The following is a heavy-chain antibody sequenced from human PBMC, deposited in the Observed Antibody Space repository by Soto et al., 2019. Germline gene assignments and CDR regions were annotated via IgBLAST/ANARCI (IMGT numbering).Heavy chain of an antibody. D-gene: IGHD3-16*01. CDR3: ARVGRPQHLLTGFDN. J-gene: IGHJ5*02. V-gene: IGHV3-33*01. CDR2: IRPDGSNR. Sequence: QVQLVESGGGVVQPGWSLRLSCVTSGFTFSDYAMHWVRQAPGKGLEWVAVIRPDGSNRYYADSVEGRFIISRDISKNTPYLQMSSLRADDTAVYFCARVGRPQHLLTGFDNWGQGTLVTVSS. CDR1: GFTFSDYA.